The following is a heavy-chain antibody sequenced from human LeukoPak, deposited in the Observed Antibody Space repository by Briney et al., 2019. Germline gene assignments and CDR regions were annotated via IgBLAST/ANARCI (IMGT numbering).Heavy chain of an antibody. Sequence: PSETLSLTSTVSGGSISSYYWSWIRQPAGKGLEWIGRIYTRGRTNYTPPLKSRVTMSVDTYKNQFSLKLSSVTAADTAVYYCARAVGDNWNDLFDYWGQGTLVTVSS. CDR3: ARAVGDNWNDLFDY. CDR2: IYTRGRT. V-gene: IGHV4-4*07. D-gene: IGHD1-20*01. J-gene: IGHJ4*02. CDR1: GGSISSYY.